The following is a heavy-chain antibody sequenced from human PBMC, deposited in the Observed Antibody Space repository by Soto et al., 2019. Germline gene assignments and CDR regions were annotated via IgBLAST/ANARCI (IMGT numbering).Heavy chain of an antibody. Sequence: ASVKVSCKASGFTFTSSAVQWVRQARGQRLEWIGWIVVGSGNTNYAQKFRERVTITRDMSTSTAYMELSSLRSEDTAVYYCAAVGRELLYYYYGMDVWGQGTTVTVSS. D-gene: IGHD3-10*01. J-gene: IGHJ6*02. CDR1: GFTFTSSA. CDR2: IVVGSGNT. V-gene: IGHV1-58*01. CDR3: AAVGRELLYYYYGMDV.